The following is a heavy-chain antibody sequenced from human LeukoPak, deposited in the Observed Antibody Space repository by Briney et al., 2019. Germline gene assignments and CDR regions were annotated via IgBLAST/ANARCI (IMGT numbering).Heavy chain of an antibody. CDR1: GFSLSTSGVG. Sequence: SGPTLVKPTQTLTLTCTFSGFSLSTSGVGVGWIRQPPGKALEWLALIYWNDDKRYSPSLKSRLTITKDTSKNQVVLTMTNMDPVDTATYYCAHSNYDFWSGYYSSPGGWFDPWGQGTLVTVSS. J-gene: IGHJ5*02. D-gene: IGHD3-3*01. CDR2: IYWNDDK. V-gene: IGHV2-5*01. CDR3: AHSNYDFWSGYYSSPGGWFDP.